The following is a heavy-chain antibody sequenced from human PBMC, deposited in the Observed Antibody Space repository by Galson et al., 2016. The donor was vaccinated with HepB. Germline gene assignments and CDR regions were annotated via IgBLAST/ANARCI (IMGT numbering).Heavy chain of an antibody. J-gene: IGHJ4*02. CDR3: AKDGDYGSGSYYPLYFDY. Sequence: SLRLSCAASGFTFDEYVMHWVRQAPGKGLEWVSGISWNSGNIGYADSVKGRFTISRDNAKNSLYLQMNSLRAEDTALYYCAKDGDYGSGSYYPLYFDYWGQGTLVTVSS. CDR2: ISWNSGNI. CDR1: GFTFDEYV. V-gene: IGHV3-9*01. D-gene: IGHD3-10*01.